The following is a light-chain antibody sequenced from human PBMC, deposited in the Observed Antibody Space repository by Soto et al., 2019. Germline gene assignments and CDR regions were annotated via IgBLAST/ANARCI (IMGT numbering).Light chain of an antibody. CDR2: DAS. CDR3: QQRSKWPRT. V-gene: IGKV3-11*01. J-gene: IGKJ4*01. CDR1: QSVSSY. Sequence: IVLTQPPATLSLSPGQRATFSCRASQSVSSYLAWYQQKHGQAPRLLIYDASNRATGIPARFSGSGSGTDFTLTISSLESEDFAVYYWQQRSKWPRTFGGGTKGEIK.